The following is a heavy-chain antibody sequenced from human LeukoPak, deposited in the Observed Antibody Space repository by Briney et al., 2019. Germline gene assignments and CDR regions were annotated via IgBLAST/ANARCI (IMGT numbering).Heavy chain of an antibody. CDR3: ARLWNGYCSGGSCYSRDY. V-gene: IGHV4-34*01. D-gene: IGHD2-15*01. CDR2: INHSGST. Sequence: PSETLSLTCACAVYSGSFSTYYWSWIRQPPGKGLEWIGEINHSGSTNYNPSLKSRVTISVDTSKNQFSLKLSSVTAADTAVYYCARLWNGYCSGGSCYSRDYWGQGTLVTVSS. CDR1: SGSFSTYY. J-gene: IGHJ4*02.